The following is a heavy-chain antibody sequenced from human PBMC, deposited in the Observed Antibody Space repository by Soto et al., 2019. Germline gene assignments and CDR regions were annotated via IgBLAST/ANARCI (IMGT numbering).Heavy chain of an antibody. CDR2: IYWDDDE. V-gene: IGHV2-5*02. CDR1: GFSLTTRGVG. Sequence: QITLKESGPTLVKPTQTLTLTCTFSGFSLTTRGVGVGWIRQPPGKALEWLALIYWDDDEGYSPSLKSRLTITKATSKNHVVLTMTNMDPVDTATYYCAHRPRGYSYHFDYWGQGTLVTVSS. D-gene: IGHD5-18*01. CDR3: AHRPRGYSYHFDY. J-gene: IGHJ4*02.